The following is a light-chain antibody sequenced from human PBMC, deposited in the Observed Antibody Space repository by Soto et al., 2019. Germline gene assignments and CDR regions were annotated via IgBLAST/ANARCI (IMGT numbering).Light chain of an antibody. V-gene: IGKV3-20*01. CDR1: QSVGAS. CDR2: GAS. Sequence: EIVLTQSPGTLSLSPGERATLSCRASQSVGASLAWYQQKPGQAPRLLIYGASSRATGIPDRFSGSGSGTDFTLTISRLEPEDFAVYYCQQYGSSQWTFGQGTKVEIK. J-gene: IGKJ1*01. CDR3: QQYGSSQWT.